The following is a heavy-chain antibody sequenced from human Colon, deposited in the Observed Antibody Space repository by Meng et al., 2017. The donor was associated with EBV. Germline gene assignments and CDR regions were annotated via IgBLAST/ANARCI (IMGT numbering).Heavy chain of an antibody. J-gene: IGHJ4*02. CDR1: RDSIRGSGFY. D-gene: IGHD3-3*01. CDR2: IYSSGSA. CDR3: ARRGFDVWSGSPELDF. Sequence: QLQLQESGPGQVXXXXXLXLPXTXSRDSIRGSGFYWAWIRQPPGKGLEWIGSIYSSGSAYDNPSLKSRVTISADKSKNQFSLHVSSVTAADTAVYYCARRGFDVWSGSPELDFWGQGILVTVSS. V-gene: IGHV4-39*07.